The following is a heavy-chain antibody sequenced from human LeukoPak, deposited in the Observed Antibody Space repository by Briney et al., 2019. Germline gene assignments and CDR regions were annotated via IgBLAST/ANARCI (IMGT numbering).Heavy chain of an antibody. V-gene: IGHV3-23*01. CDR1: GFTFISYA. Sequence: RGSLRLSSAASGFTFISYAMNWVRQAPGKGLEWVSVISSGGVNTYYADSVKGRFAISRDNSKNTLYLQMNILRAADTAVYYGAKNEYTYGLYDAFDIWGQGTMVTVSS. J-gene: IGHJ3*02. D-gene: IGHD5-18*01. CDR2: ISSGGVNT. CDR3: AKNEYTYGLYDAFDI.